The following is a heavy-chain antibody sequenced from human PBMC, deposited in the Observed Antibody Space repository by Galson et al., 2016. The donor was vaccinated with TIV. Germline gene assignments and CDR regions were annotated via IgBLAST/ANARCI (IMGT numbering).Heavy chain of an antibody. Sequence: SGAEVKKPGEALKISCKGSGYTFNSWWIGWVRQQPGKGLEWMGKIYPDDSETTYSPSFQGQVTLSVDKSTRTAYLQWRSLKASDTAIYYCARQAVRGYGMDVWGHGTTVIVS. V-gene: IGHV5-51*01. CDR3: ARQAVRGYGMDV. J-gene: IGHJ6*02. CDR1: GYTFNSWW. CDR2: IYPDDSET. D-gene: IGHD3-3*01.